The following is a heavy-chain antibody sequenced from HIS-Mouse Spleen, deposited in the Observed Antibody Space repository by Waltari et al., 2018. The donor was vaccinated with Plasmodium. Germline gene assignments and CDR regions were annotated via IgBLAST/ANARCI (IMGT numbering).Heavy chain of an antibody. V-gene: IGHV1-69*04. CDR1: GGTVSSYA. CDR3: ARVLSIAAAGKDAFDI. Sequence: QVQLVQSGAEVKKPGSSVKVSCKASGGTVSSYAISWVRQAHGQGPEWMGSIIPILGIPNYAQNFQGRVTITADKSTSTAYMELSSLRSEDTAVYYCARVLSIAAAGKDAFDIWGQGTMVTVSS. J-gene: IGHJ3*02. D-gene: IGHD6-13*01. CDR2: IIPILGIP.